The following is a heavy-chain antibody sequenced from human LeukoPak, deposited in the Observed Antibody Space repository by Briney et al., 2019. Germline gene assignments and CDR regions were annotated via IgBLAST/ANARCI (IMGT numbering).Heavy chain of an antibody. J-gene: IGHJ2*01. D-gene: IGHD4-17*01. CDR2: ISNDGGNE. V-gene: IGHV3-30*04. Sequence: PGGSLRLSCAASGFTFNKYNMPWVRQAPGKGLEWVAFISNDGGNEYYSDSMKGRFTISRDNSKNTLYLQMNSLRLEDTGVYYCVRDEEDYDIYFDLWGRGTLVTVSS. CDR3: VRDEEDYDIYFDL. CDR1: GFTFNKYN.